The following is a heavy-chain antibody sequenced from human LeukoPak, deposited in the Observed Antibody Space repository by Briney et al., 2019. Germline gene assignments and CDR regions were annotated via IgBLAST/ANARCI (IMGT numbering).Heavy chain of an antibody. CDR2: IYSGGST. J-gene: IGHJ6*02. Sequence: PGGSLRLSCAASGFTVSSNYMSWVRQAPGKGLEWVSVIYSGGSTYYADSVKGRFTISRDNSKNTLYLQMNSLRAEDTAVYYCARDPSDLEYCSGGSCDPRDYYYYGMDVWGQGTTVTVSS. CDR1: GFTVSSNY. V-gene: IGHV3-53*01. CDR3: ARDPSDLEYCSGGSCDPRDYYYYGMDV. D-gene: IGHD2-15*01.